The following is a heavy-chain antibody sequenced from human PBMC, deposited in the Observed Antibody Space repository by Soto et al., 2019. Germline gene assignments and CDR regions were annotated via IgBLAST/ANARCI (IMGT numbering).Heavy chain of an antibody. J-gene: IGHJ4*02. CDR2: IYYSGST. Sequence: SQTLSDTCPVSYGSISSGDCYWSFIHQPPGKGLEWIGYIYYSGSTYYNPSLKSRVTISVDTSKNQFSLKLSSVTAADTAVYYCAIRTYYYDSSGYNWGQGTLVTVSS. V-gene: IGHV4-30-4*01. D-gene: IGHD3-22*01. CDR1: YGSISSGDCY. CDR3: AIRTYYYDSSGYN.